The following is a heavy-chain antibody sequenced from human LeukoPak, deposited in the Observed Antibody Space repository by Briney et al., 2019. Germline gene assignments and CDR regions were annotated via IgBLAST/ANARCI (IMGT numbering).Heavy chain of an antibody. CDR3: TRDPSGSGPDFDF. CDR2: LSGDGGYK. V-gene: IGHV3-23*01. D-gene: IGHD3-10*01. J-gene: IGHJ4*02. Sequence: PGGSLRLSCAASGFTFTTYAMNWVRQAPGKGLEWVSGLSGDGGYKYYADSAKGRFTISRGNSKNTLHLQMSSLRAEDTAIYYCTRDPSGSGPDFDFWGQGTLVIVSS. CDR1: GFTFTTYA.